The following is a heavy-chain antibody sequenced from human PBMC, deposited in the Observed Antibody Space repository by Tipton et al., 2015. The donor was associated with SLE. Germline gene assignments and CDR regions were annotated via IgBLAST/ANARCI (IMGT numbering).Heavy chain of an antibody. V-gene: IGHV1-18*04. CDR3: ARDLEGWYYYDSSGYGPAEYFQH. D-gene: IGHD3-22*01. Sequence: QVQLVQSGAEVKKPGASVKVSCKASGYTFTSYGISWVRQAPGQGLEWMGWISRYNGNTNYAQKLQGRVTMTTDTSTSTAYMELRSLRSDDTAVYYCARDLEGWYYYDSSGYGPAEYFQHWGQGTLVTVSS. CDR2: ISRYNGNT. CDR1: GYTFTSYG. J-gene: IGHJ1*01.